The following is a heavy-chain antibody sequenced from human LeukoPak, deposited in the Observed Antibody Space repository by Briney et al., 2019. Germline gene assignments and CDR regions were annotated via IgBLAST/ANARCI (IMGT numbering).Heavy chain of an antibody. D-gene: IGHD2-15*01. CDR3: ARGVGAASYYYYYMDV. Sequence: PSETLSLTCAVYGGSFSGYYWSWIRQPPGKGLEGIGEINHSGSTNYNPSLKSRVTISVDTSKNQFSLKLSSVTAADTAVYYCARGVGAASYYYYYMDVWGKGTTVTVSS. V-gene: IGHV4-34*01. CDR2: INHSGST. CDR1: GGSFSGYY. J-gene: IGHJ6*03.